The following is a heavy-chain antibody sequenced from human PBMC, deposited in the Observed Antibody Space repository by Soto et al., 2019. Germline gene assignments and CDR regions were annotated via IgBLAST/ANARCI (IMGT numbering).Heavy chain of an antibody. CDR1: GFTLSSYA. Sequence: SLRLSCAPSGFTLSSYAMRWVRQAPGKGLEWVSAISGNGSSTYYADSVKGRFTISRDNSKNTLYLQMNSLRAEDTAVYYCARVALSDIVVVVAATANYYYGMDVWGQGTTVTVSS. V-gene: IGHV3-23*01. J-gene: IGHJ6*02. CDR3: ARVALSDIVVVVAATANYYYGMDV. D-gene: IGHD2-15*01. CDR2: ISGNGSST.